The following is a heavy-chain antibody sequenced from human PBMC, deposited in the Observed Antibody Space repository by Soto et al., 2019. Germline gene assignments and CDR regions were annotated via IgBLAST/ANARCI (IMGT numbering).Heavy chain of an antibody. Sequence: GGSLRLSCAASGFTFSSYSMSWVRQAPGKGLEWVSSIIISSSSIYYAGSLKGRFTISRDNAKNSLYLHMNSLTAEDTAVYYCARGYDTSGYWTAFDSWGQGALVTVSS. V-gene: IGHV3-21*01. J-gene: IGHJ4*02. CDR3: ARGYDTSGYWTAFDS. CDR2: IIISSSSI. D-gene: IGHD3-22*01. CDR1: GFTFSSYS.